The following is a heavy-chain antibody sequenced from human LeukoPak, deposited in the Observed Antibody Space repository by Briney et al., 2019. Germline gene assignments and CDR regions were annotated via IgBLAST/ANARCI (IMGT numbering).Heavy chain of an antibody. CDR3: AKVIWGGYPIPTPDY. D-gene: IGHD3-3*01. V-gene: IGHV3-23*01. J-gene: IGHJ4*02. CDR1: GFTFSSYG. Sequence: GGSLRLSCAASGFTFSSYGMTWVRQAPGKGLEWVSTISGSGDSTYYADSVKGRFTISRDNFKNTLYLQMNSLRAEDTAVYYCAKVIWGGYPIPTPDYWGQGTLVTVSS. CDR2: ISGSGDST.